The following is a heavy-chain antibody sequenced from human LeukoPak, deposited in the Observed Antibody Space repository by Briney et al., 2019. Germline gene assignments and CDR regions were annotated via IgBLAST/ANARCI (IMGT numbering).Heavy chain of an antibody. CDR3: AKDRYCSSTSCYTGFDY. Sequence: GGSLRLSCAASGFTGSNNYVSWVRQAPGMGLEWVSAIHSSGATCYADSVKGRFTISRDTSKNTLYLQISSLRVEDTAVYYCAKDRYCSSTSCYTGFDYWGQGTLVTVSS. J-gene: IGHJ4*02. CDR2: IHSSGAT. D-gene: IGHD2-2*01. V-gene: IGHV3-53*01. CDR1: GFTGSNNY.